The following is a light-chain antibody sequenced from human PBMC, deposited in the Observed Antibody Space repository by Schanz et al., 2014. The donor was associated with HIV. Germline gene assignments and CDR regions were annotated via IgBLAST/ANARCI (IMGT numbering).Light chain of an antibody. CDR2: EVN. Sequence: QSALTQPPSASGSPGQSVTISCTGTSSDVGGYKYVSWYQQHPGKAPKLMIYEVNQRPSGVPDRFSGSKSGNTASLTISGLQAEDEADYYCCSYAGSSTFEVFGGGTKLTVL. CDR1: SSDVGGYKY. V-gene: IGLV2-8*01. J-gene: IGLJ3*02. CDR3: CSYAGSSTFEV.